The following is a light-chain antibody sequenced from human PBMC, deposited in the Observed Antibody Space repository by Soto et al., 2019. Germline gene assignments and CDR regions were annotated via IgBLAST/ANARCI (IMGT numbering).Light chain of an antibody. Sequence: QSVLTQPPSASGTPGQRVTISCSGSRSNIGSNTVNWYQQLPGTAPKLLIYSNNQRPSGVPDRFSGSKSGTSASLAISGLQSEDEADYYCAAWDASLNGWVFGGGNKLPVL. CDR3: AAWDASLNGWV. J-gene: IGLJ3*02. CDR2: SNN. CDR1: RSNIGSNT. V-gene: IGLV1-44*01.